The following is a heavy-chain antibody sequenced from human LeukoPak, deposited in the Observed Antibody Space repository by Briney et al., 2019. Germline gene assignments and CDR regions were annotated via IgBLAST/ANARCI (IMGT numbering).Heavy chain of an antibody. V-gene: IGHV1-18*01. CDR2: ISAYNGNT. J-gene: IGHJ4*02. CDR1: GYTFTSYG. Sequence: GASVKVSCKASGYTFTSYGISWVRQAPGQGLEWMGWISAYNGNTNYAQKLQGRVTMTTDTSTSTAYMELRSLRSDDTAVYYCARRYYDSGGYYHIDDYWGQGTLVTVSS. CDR3: ARRYYDSGGYYHIDDY. D-gene: IGHD3-22*01.